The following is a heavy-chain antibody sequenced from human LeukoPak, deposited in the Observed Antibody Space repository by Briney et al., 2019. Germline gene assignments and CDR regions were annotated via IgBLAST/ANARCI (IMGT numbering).Heavy chain of an antibody. CDR1: GGTFSSYA. J-gene: IGHJ6*03. D-gene: IGHD2-2*01. CDR3: ARSRDIVVVPAAMWDYYYYYYYMDV. CDR2: IIPIFGTA. V-gene: IGHV1-69*13. Sequence: ASVKVSCKASGGTFSSYAISWVRQAPGQGLEWMGGIIPIFGTANYAQKFQGRVTITADESTSTAYMELSSLRSEDTAVYYCARSRDIVVVPAAMWDYYYYYYYMDVWGKGTTVTISS.